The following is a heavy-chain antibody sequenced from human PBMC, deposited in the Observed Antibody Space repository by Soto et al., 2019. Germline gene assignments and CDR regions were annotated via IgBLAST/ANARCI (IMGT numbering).Heavy chain of an antibody. Sequence: EVQLVESGGGLVQPGGSLRLSCAASGFTVSSNYMSWVRQAPGKGLEWVSVIYSGGSTYYADSVKGRFTISRHNSKNTLYLQMNSLRAEDTAVYYCARDSYGSGSYYKGYYFDYWGQGTLVTVSS. CDR2: IYSGGST. J-gene: IGHJ4*02. CDR1: GFTVSSNY. D-gene: IGHD3-10*01. V-gene: IGHV3-53*04. CDR3: ARDSYGSGSYYKGYYFDY.